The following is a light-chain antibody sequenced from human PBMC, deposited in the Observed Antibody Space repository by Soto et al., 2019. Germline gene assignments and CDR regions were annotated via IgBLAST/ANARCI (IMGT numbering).Light chain of an antibody. CDR1: LHIYKY. CDR2: GAS. CDR3: QHYDHPPYD. V-gene: IGKV1-33*01. Sequence: DIKMTQTPSFLSAAVVVRVIFTCPARLHIYKYLNLSQQKPRKAPKLLISGASNLDRGVPSRFSGSGSGTDFSLPVDSLQPEDTATYYCQHYDHPPYDFGRGTQVDI. J-gene: IGKJ2*01.